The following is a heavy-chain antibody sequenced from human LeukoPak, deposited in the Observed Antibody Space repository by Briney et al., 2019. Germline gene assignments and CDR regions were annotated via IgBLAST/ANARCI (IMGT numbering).Heavy chain of an antibody. CDR2: IKQDGSEK. CDR3: ARDPEDGWLAVSIYFDY. J-gene: IGHJ4*02. CDR1: GFTFSSYW. Sequence: GGSLRLSCAASGFTFSSYWMSWVRQAPGKGLEWVANIKQDGSEKYYVDSVKGRFTISRDNAKNSLYLQMNSLRAEDTAVYYCARDPEDGWLAVSIYFDYWGQGTLVTVSS. D-gene: IGHD3-10*01. V-gene: IGHV3-7*01.